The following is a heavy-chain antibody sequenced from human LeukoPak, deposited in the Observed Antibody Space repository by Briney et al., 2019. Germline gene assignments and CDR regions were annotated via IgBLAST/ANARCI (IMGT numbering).Heavy chain of an antibody. J-gene: IGHJ4*02. CDR2: ISSSSSYI. CDR3: ARGEYDILTGYYLFDY. D-gene: IGHD3-9*01. CDR1: GFTFSSYS. Sequence: PGGSLRLSCAASGFTFSSYSMNWVRQAPGKGLEWVSSISSSSSYIYYADSVKGRFTISRDNDKNSLYLQMNSLRAEDTAVYYCARGEYDILTGYYLFDYWGQGTLVTVSS. V-gene: IGHV3-21*01.